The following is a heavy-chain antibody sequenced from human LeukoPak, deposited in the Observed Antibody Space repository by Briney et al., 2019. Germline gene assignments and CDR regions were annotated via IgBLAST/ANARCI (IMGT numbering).Heavy chain of an antibody. CDR3: ARSDIVVGTGEARLDV. CDR1: GYTFTSYY. J-gene: IGHJ6*04. Sequence: ASVKVSCKASGYTFTSYYMHWVRQAPGQGLEWMGIINPSGGSTSYAQKFQGRVTMTRDTSTSTVYMELSSLRSEDTAVYYCARSDIVVGTGEARLDVWGKGTTVTISS. V-gene: IGHV1-46*01. CDR2: INPSGGST. D-gene: IGHD2-15*01.